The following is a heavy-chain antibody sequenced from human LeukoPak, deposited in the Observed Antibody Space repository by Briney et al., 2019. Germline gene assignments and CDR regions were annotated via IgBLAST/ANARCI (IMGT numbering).Heavy chain of an antibody. CDR1: GGTFSSYA. CDR2: IIPIFGTA. V-gene: IGHV1-69*13. D-gene: IGHD4-17*01. CDR3: ARGLFYGDYVYYYYGMDV. Sequence: ASVKVSCKASGGTFSSYAISWVRQAPGQGLEWMGGIIPIFGTANYAQKFQGRVTITADESTSTAYMELSSLRSEDTAVYYCARGLFYGDYVYYYYGMDVWGQGTTVTVSS. J-gene: IGHJ6*02.